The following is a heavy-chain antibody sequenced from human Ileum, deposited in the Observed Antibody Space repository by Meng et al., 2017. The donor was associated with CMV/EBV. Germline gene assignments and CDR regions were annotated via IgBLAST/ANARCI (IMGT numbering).Heavy chain of an antibody. J-gene: IGHJ4*02. CDR3: ASPLLPYYDFWSDYYYFDY. CDR1: GFIFTTYA. Sequence: GESLKISCAASGFIFTTYAMSWVRQAPGKGLEWVSAISGSGDTTYYADSAKGRFTISKDNSKNTLYLEVISLRAEDTAVYYCASPLLPYYDFWSDYYYFDYWGQGTLVTVSS. V-gene: IGHV3-23*01. D-gene: IGHD3-3*01. CDR2: ISGSGDTT.